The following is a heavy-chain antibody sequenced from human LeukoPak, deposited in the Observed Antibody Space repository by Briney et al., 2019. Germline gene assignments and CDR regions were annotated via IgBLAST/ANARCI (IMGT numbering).Heavy chain of an antibody. CDR2: FDPEDGET. CDR3: ATDLYGGKSGDY. J-gene: IGHJ4*02. V-gene: IGHV1-24*01. CDR1: GYTLTELS. D-gene: IGHD4-23*01. Sequence: GASVKVSCKVSGYTLTELSMHWVRQAPGKGLEWMGGFDPEDGETIYAQKFQGRVTMTEDTSTDTAYMELSSLRSKDTAVYYCATDLYGGKSGDYWGQGTLVTVSS.